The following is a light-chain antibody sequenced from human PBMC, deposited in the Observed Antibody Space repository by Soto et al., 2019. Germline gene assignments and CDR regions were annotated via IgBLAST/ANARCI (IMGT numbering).Light chain of an antibody. Sequence: EIVMTQSPGTLSLPPGERTTLSCRASQSISRYLAWYQQKPGQGPRLLIYGASSRATGTPDRFSGSGSGTDFTLTINRLEPEDFALYYCQQYGSSPPTFGQGTKVDIK. CDR1: QSISRY. J-gene: IGKJ1*01. CDR2: GAS. CDR3: QQYGSSPPT. V-gene: IGKV3-20*01.